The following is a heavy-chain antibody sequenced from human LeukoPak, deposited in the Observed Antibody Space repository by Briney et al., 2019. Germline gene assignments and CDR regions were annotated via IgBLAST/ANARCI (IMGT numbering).Heavy chain of an antibody. Sequence: QSSETLSLTCTVSGGSISSSSYYWGWIRQPPGRGLEWIGSIYYSGSTYYNPSLKSRVTISVDTSKNQFSLKLSSVTAADTAVYYCARDFRVYHDSSGYPSAPGAFDIWGQGTMVTVSS. J-gene: IGHJ3*02. CDR3: ARDFRVYHDSSGYPSAPGAFDI. CDR2: IYYSGST. CDR1: GGSISSSSYY. D-gene: IGHD3-22*01. V-gene: IGHV4-39*07.